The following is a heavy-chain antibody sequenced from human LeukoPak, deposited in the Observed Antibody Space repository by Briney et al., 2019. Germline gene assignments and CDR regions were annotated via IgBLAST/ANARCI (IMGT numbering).Heavy chain of an antibody. CDR2: VSSSGTTT. J-gene: IGHJ4*03. Sequence: GGSLTPACAASGFTFASYSVIWARQAPGKGLEWVSYVSSSGTTTYYADSVKGRFTISRDNGKNLVSLQMNSLRDEDTAVYYCARADRDGNNRFLDWGQGTMVTVSS. D-gene: IGHD5-24*01. V-gene: IGHV3-48*02. CDR3: ARADRDGNNRFLD. CDR1: GFTFASYS.